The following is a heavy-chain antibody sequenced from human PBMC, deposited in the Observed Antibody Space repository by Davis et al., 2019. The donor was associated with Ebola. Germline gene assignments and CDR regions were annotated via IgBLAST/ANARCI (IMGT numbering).Heavy chain of an antibody. V-gene: IGHV4-34*01. CDR2: INHSGST. CDR3: ARGGQQQLVRGIYYYYYGMDV. D-gene: IGHD6-13*01. J-gene: IGHJ6*02. Sequence: SDTLSLTFAVHGGSFSGYYWSWIRQPPGKGLEWLGEINHSGSTNYNPSLKRRVTLSVDTSKNQFTLKLSSVTAAETAVYYCARGGQQQLVRGIYYYYYGMDVWGQGTTVTVSS. CDR1: GGSFSGYY.